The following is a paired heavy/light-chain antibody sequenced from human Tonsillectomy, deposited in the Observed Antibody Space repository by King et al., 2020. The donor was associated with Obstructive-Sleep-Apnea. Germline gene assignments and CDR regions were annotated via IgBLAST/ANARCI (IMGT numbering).Light chain of an antibody. J-gene: IGKJ4*01. CDR2: LSS. CDR1: QSLLHSNGYNY. Sequence: DIVMTQSPLSLPVTPGEPASISCRSSQSLLHSNGYNYLDWYLQKPGQSPQLLIYLSSNRASGVPDRFSGSGSGTHFTLKISRVEAEDVGVYYCMQTLQTPLTFGGGTKVEIK. CDR3: MQTLQTPLT. V-gene: IGKV2-28*01.
Heavy chain of an antibody. CDR1: GYTLTELS. CDR2: FDPEDGET. V-gene: IGHV1-24*01. D-gene: IGHD3-3*01. CDR3: ATLSPIRLLEWSDTDYGMDV. Sequence: QVQLVQSGAEVKKPGASVKVSCKVSGYTLTELSMHWVRQAPGKGLEWMGSFDPEDGETIYAQKIQGRVTMTEDTSTDTAYMELSSLRSEDTAVFYCATLSPIRLLEWSDTDYGMDVWGQGTTVTVSS. J-gene: IGHJ6*02.